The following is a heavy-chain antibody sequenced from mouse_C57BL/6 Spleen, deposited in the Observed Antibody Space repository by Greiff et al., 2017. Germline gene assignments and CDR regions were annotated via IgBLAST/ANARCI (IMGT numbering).Heavy chain of an antibody. CDR1: GFTFSSYA. J-gene: IGHJ1*03. CDR2: ISDGGSYT. Sequence: EVKVEESGGGLVKPGGSLKLSCAASGFTFSSYAMSWVRQTPEKRLEWVATISDGGSYTYYPDNVKGRFTLSRDNAKINLYLQMSHLMSEDTAMYYCARDRTNRYFDYWGTGTTLTVSS. D-gene: IGHD1-3*01. V-gene: IGHV5-4*01. CDR3: ARDRTNRYFDY.